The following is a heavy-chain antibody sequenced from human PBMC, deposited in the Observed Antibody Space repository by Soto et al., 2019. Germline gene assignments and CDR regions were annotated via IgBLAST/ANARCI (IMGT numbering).Heavy chain of an antibody. CDR1: GYTFTSYD. J-gene: IGHJ6*03. CDR2: MNPNSGNT. V-gene: IGHV1-8*01. Sequence: QVQLVQSGAEVKKPGASVKVSCKASGYTFTSYDINWVRQATGQGLEWMGWMNPNSGNTGYAQKFQGRVTMTRNTSISTAYMELSSPRSEDTAVYYCARGRFLEWLRDFYMDVWGKGTTVTVSS. CDR3: ARGRFLEWLRDFYMDV. D-gene: IGHD3-3*01.